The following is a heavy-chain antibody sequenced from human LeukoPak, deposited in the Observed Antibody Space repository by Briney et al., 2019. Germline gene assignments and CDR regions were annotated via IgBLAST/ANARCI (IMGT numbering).Heavy chain of an antibody. CDR3: ARIRITMVRGVSSVAFDI. D-gene: IGHD3-10*01. Sequence: SETLSLTCTVSGGSISSSSYYWGWIRQPPGKGLEWIGSIYYSGSTYYNPSLKSRVTISVDTSKNQFSLKLSSVTAADTAVYYCARIRITMVRGVSSVAFDIWGQGTMVTVSS. CDR2: IYYSGST. V-gene: IGHV4-39*01. J-gene: IGHJ3*02. CDR1: GGSISSSSYY.